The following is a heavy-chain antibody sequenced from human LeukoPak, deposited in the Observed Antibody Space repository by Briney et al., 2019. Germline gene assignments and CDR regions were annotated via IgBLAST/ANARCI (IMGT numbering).Heavy chain of an antibody. D-gene: IGHD2-15*01. J-gene: IGHJ5*02. V-gene: IGHV1-2*02. CDR3: ATGQLLLTGWFDP. Sequence: ASVKVSCKASGYTFTGYYVHWVRQAPGQGLEWMGWINPNSGGTNYAQKFQGRVTMTRDTSISTAYMELSRLRSEDTAVYYCATGQLLLTGWFDPWGQGTLVTVSS. CDR1: GYTFTGYY. CDR2: INPNSGGT.